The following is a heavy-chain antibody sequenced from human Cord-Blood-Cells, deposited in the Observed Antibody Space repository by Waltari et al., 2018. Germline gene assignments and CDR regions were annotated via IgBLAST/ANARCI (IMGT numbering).Heavy chain of an antibody. D-gene: IGHD1-26*01. V-gene: IGHV4-39*01. Sequence: QLQLQESGPGLVKPSETLSLTCTVSGGSISSSSYYWGWIRQPPGKGLEWIGSIYYSGRTYYNPSLKSXVTIXXDXXKXQFSLKLSSVTAADTAVYYCARHFGSYYAFDIWGQGTMVTVSS. J-gene: IGHJ3*02. CDR1: GGSISSSSYY. CDR2: IYYSGRT. CDR3: ARHFGSYYAFDI.